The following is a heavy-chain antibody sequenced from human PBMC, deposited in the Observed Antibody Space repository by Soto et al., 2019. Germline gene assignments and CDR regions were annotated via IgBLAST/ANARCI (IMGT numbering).Heavy chain of an antibody. CDR2: IYYNGNT. CDR3: ARDKGGAALKGSGMDV. Sequence: QVQVQESGPGLVKPSQTLSLKCSVSGGSIGSRDYYWSWIRQHTEKGLAWIGSIYYNGNTDYNPSLLARSNMYFDTSMNEFSLQLTSVTAADTAVYYCARDKGGAALKGSGMDVWVQGPTVTVS. D-gene: IGHD3-10*01. V-gene: IGHV4-31*02. CDR1: GGSIGSRDYY. J-gene: IGHJ6*02.